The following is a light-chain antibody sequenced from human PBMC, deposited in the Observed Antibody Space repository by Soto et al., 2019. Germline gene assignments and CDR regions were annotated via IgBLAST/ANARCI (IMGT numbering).Light chain of an antibody. CDR2: DAS. J-gene: IGKJ1*01. V-gene: IGKV1-5*01. Sequence: DIQMTQSHSTLSASIGDRVTITCRASQNINNWIAWYQQKPGKAPKFLIYDASTLESGVPSRFSGSGFGTECSLTISSLQPDDVGSYYCQHMRTFGQGTKVDIK. CDR3: QHMRT. CDR1: QNINNW.